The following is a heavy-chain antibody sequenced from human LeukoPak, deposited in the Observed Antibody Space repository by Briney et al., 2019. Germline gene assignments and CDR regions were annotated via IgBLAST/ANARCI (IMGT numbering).Heavy chain of an antibody. CDR3: ARDPGGPNYDFWSGFD. D-gene: IGHD3-3*01. CDR1: GYTFTSYY. CDR2: INPSGGST. V-gene: IGHV1-46*01. J-gene: IGHJ4*02. Sequence: ASVKVSCKASGYTFTSYYMLWVRQAPGQGLEWMGIINPSGGSTSYAQKFQGRVTMTRDTSTSTVYMGLSSLRSEDTAVYYCARDPGGPNYDFWSGFDWGQGTLVTVSS.